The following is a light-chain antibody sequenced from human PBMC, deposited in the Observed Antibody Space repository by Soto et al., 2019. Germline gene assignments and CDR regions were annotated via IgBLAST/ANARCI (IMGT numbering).Light chain of an antibody. J-gene: IGLJ3*02. CDR2: RNN. CDR3: AAWDDSLNGPIWV. V-gene: IGLV1-47*01. Sequence: QSVLTQPPSASGTPGQRVTISCSGSSSNIGSNYVYWYQQLPGTAPKLLIYRNNQRPSGVPDRFSGSKSGTSASLAISGRRSEDEADYYCAAWDDSLNGPIWVFGGGTKLTVL. CDR1: SSNIGSNY.